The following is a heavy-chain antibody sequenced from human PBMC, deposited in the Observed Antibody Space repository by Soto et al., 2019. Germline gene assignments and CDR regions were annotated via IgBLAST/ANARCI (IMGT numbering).Heavy chain of an antibody. CDR2: MNPNSGST. CDR1: GYTFTTYD. V-gene: IGHV1-8*01. Sequence: ASVKVSCKASGYTFTTYDINWVRQATGQGLEWMGWMNPNSGSTGYAQKFQGRVSMTRNTSISTAYMELSSLRSEDTAVYYCAKNNWGSGFDVWGQGTLVTVSS. D-gene: IGHD7-27*01. CDR3: AKNNWGSGFDV. J-gene: IGHJ4*02.